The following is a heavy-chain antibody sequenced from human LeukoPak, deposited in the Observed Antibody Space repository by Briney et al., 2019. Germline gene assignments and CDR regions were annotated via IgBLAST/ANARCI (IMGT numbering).Heavy chain of an antibody. CDR2: VSYDGGNK. CDR1: GFTFSSYG. Sequence: GGSLRLSCAASGFTFSSYGMHWVRQAPGKGLEWVAVVSYDGGNKDYADSVKGRFTISRDNSKNTLYLQMNSLRAEDTAVYYCTKVIVSVDTAIDYWGQGTLVTVSS. D-gene: IGHD5-18*01. V-gene: IGHV3-30*18. J-gene: IGHJ4*02. CDR3: TKVIVSVDTAIDY.